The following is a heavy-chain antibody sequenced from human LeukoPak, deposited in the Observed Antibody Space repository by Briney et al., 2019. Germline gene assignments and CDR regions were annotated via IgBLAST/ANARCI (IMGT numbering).Heavy chain of an antibody. CDR3: AKECYGSGSYKGRADY. D-gene: IGHD3-10*01. CDR1: GFTLSSYA. CDR2: ISGSGGST. V-gene: IGHV3-23*01. J-gene: IGHJ4*02. Sequence: GGSLRLSCAASGFTLSSYAMSWVRQAPGKGLEWVSAISGSGGSTYYADSVKGRFTISRDNSKNTLYLQMNSLRAEDTAVYYCAKECYGSGSYKGRADYWGQGTLVTVSS.